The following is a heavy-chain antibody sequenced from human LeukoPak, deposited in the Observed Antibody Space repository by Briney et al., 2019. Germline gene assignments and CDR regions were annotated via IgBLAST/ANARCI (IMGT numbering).Heavy chain of an antibody. CDR2: ISYDGSNK. CDR1: GFTLISYW. Sequence: GGSLRLSCATSGFTLISYWMTWVRQAPGKGVKWVAVISYDGSNKYYADSVQGRFTISRDNSKNTLYLQMNSLRAEDTAVYYCARDLTLWFGEPRDWGQGTLVTVSS. D-gene: IGHD3-10*01. V-gene: IGHV3-30*03. CDR3: ARDLTLWFGEPRD. J-gene: IGHJ4*02.